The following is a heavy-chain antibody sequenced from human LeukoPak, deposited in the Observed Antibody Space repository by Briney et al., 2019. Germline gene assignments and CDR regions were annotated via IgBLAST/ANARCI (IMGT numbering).Heavy chain of an antibody. J-gene: IGHJ4*02. D-gene: IGHD3-22*01. CDR2: ISSSGATT. Sequence: GGPLRLSCAGSGFSFSSYEMNWVRQAPGKGLEWLSYISSSGATTYYADSVKGRFTISRDNDKNSLFLQMNSLGAEDTAVYYCARGRRGGTSGYYDYWGQGSLVTVSS. CDR3: ARGRRGGTSGYYDY. CDR1: GFSFSSYE. V-gene: IGHV3-48*03.